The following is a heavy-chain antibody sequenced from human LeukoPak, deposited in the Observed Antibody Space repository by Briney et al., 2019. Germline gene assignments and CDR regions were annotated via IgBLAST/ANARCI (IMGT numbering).Heavy chain of an antibody. CDR3: ARLSGSFLDY. Sequence: GGSLRLSCAASGFTFSSYAMSWVRQAPGKGLEWVAVIWYDGSKKYYADSVKGRFTISRDNSKNTLYLQMNSLRAEDTAVYYCARLSGSFLDYWGQGTLVTVSS. J-gene: IGHJ4*02. D-gene: IGHD1-26*01. V-gene: IGHV3-33*08. CDR2: IWYDGSKK. CDR1: GFTFSSYA.